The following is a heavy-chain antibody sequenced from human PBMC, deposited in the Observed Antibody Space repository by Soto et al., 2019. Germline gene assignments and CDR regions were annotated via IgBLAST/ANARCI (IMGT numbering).Heavy chain of an antibody. V-gene: IGHV1-24*01. J-gene: IGHJ4*02. D-gene: IGHD6-19*01. Sequence: ASVKVSCKVSGYTLTELSMHWVRQAPGKGLEWMGGFDPEDGETIYAQKFQGRVTMTEDTSTETAYMELSSLRSEDTAVYYCETVARVAGYFDYWGQGTLVTVSS. CDR3: ETVARVAGYFDY. CDR2: FDPEDGET. CDR1: GYTLTELS.